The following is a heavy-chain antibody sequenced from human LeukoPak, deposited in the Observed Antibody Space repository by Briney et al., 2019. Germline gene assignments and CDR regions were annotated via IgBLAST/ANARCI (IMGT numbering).Heavy chain of an antibody. D-gene: IGHD1-26*01. CDR2: ISSSGSTI. Sequence: PGGSLRLSCAASGFTFSSYEMNWVRQAPGKGLEWVSYISSSGSTIYYADSVMGRFTISRDNAKNSLYLQMNSLRAEDTAVYYCARDLNSYSGSYYLMDYWGQGTLVTVSS. CDR3: ARDLNSYSGSYYLMDY. J-gene: IGHJ4*02. CDR1: GFTFSSYE. V-gene: IGHV3-48*03.